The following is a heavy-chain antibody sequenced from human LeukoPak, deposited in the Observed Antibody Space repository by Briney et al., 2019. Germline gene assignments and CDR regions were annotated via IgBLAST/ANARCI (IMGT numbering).Heavy chain of an antibody. CDR2: INPSGGST. V-gene: IGHV1-46*01. Sequence: ASVKVSCKASGYTFTSYYMHWVRQAPGQGLEWVGIINPSGGSTPYAQKFQGRVTLTRDTSTSTVYMELSSLRSEDTAVYYCARVTAGYCSGGSCYDFWGQGTLVTVSS. CDR1: GYTFTSYY. J-gene: IGHJ4*02. D-gene: IGHD2-15*01. CDR3: ARVTAGYCSGGSCYDF.